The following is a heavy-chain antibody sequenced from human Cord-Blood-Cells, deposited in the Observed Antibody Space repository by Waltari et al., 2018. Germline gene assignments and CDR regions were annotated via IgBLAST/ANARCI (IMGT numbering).Heavy chain of an antibody. J-gene: IGHJ6*03. CDR2: VSYDGSNK. Sequence: QVQLVESGGGVVQPGSSLRVSCATYGFTFRSQGTHCVRPAPPKGLEWVAVVSYDGSNKYYADSVKGRFTISRDNSKNTLYLQMNSLRAEDTAVYYCAKDSELGYYYYYYMDVWGKGTTVTVSS. CDR3: AKDSELGYYYYYYMDV. V-gene: IGHV3-30*18. D-gene: IGHD7-27*01. CDR1: GFTFRSQG.